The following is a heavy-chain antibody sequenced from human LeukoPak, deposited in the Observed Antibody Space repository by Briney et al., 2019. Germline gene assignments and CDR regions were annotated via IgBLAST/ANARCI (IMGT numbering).Heavy chain of an antibody. CDR2: ISGSGGST. CDR3: AKGSYCSSTSCYTD. J-gene: IGHJ4*02. V-gene: IGHV3-23*01. Sequence: PGGSLRLSCAASGFTFSSYGMHWVRQAPGKGLEWVSAISGSGGSTYYADSVKGRFTISRDNSKNTLYLQMNSLRAEDTAVYYCAKGSYCSSTSCYTDWGQGTLVTVSS. D-gene: IGHD2-2*02. CDR1: GFTFSSYG.